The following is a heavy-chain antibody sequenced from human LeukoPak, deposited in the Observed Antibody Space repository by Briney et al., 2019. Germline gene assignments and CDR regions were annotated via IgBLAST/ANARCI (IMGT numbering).Heavy chain of an antibody. CDR2: ISSSGSSI. J-gene: IGHJ4*02. D-gene: IGHD6-19*01. Sequence: GGSLRLSCAASGFAFSDYYMSWIRQAPGKGLEWVSYISSSGSSIYYADSVKGRFTISRDNSKNTLYLQMNSLRAEDTAVYYCARVPVAGTTGDDYWGQGTLVTVSS. V-gene: IGHV3-11*04. CDR1: GFAFSDYY. CDR3: ARVPVAGTTGDDY.